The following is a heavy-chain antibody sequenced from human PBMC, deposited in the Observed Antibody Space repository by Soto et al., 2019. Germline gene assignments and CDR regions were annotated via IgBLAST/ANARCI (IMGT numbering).Heavy chain of an antibody. CDR3: AKGGQSYDY. D-gene: IGHD3-10*01. Sequence: GGSLRLSXAASGFTFSNYAMSWVRQAPGKGLEWVSAISASVGSTYYTDSVKGRFTISRDNSKNTLYLQMNSLRAEDTAVYYCAKGGQSYDYWGQGTLVTVS. J-gene: IGHJ4*02. V-gene: IGHV3-23*01. CDR1: GFTFSNYA. CDR2: ISASVGST.